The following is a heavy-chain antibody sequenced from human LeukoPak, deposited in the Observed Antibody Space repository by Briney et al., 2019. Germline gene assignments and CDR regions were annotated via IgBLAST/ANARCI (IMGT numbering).Heavy chain of an antibody. CDR3: ASSSSWYTYYYYYMDV. Sequence: SETLSLTCSVSGGSISSYYWSWIRQPPGKGLEWIGYIYYSGSTNYNPSLKSRVTISVDTSKNQFSLKLSSVTAADTAVYYCASSSSWYTYYYYYMDVWGKGTTVTVSS. CDR2: IYYSGST. V-gene: IGHV4-59*01. D-gene: IGHD6-13*01. J-gene: IGHJ6*03. CDR1: GGSISSYY.